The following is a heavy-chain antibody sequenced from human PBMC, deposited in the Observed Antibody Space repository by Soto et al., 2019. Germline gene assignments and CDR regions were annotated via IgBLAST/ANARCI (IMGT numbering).Heavy chain of an antibody. Sequence: GSLRLSCAASGFTFSSYGMRWVRQAPGKGLEWVAVISYDGSNKYYADSVKGRFTISRDNSKNTLYLQMNSLRAEDTAVYYCAKETGYSSGWSGAFDIWGQGTMVTVSS. CDR2: ISYDGSNK. V-gene: IGHV3-30*18. CDR1: GFTFSSYG. CDR3: AKETGYSSGWSGAFDI. J-gene: IGHJ3*02. D-gene: IGHD6-19*01.